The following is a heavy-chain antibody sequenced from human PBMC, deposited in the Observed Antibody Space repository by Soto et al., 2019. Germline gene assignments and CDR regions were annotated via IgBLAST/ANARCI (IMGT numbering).Heavy chain of an antibody. CDR3: SRLIV. CDR2: IRSKANNYAT. CDR1: GFNFSGPV. Sequence: RGGSLRLSXAASGFNFSGPVIHWVRQASGKGLEWVGRIRSKANNYATGYAASVKGRFTISRDDSKNTAYLQMNSLKSDDTALYYCSRLIVWGRGSLVTVSS. J-gene: IGHJ4*02. D-gene: IGHD3-22*01. V-gene: IGHV3-73*01.